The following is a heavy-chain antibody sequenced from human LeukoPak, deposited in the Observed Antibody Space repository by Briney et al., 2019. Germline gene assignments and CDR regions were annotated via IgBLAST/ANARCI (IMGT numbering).Heavy chain of an antibody. CDR1: GGSISSYY. D-gene: IGHD6-13*01. CDR2: IYYSGST. Sequence: SETLSLTCTVSGGSISSYYWSWIRQPPGKGLEWIGYIYYSGSTNYNPSLKSRVTISVDTSKNQFSLKLSSVSDAGTAVYYCARQIAAAPYFQHWGQGTLVTVSS. CDR3: ARQIAAAPYFQH. J-gene: IGHJ1*01. V-gene: IGHV4-59*08.